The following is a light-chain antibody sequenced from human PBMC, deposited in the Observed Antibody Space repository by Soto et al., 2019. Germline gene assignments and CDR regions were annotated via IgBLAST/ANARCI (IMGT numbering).Light chain of an antibody. CDR2: AAS. J-gene: IGKJ4*01. V-gene: IGKV1-27*01. Sequence: DIQMTQSPSSLSASVGDRVTITCRSSQDIRNYLAWYQQKPGKVPKLLISAASTLQSGVPSRFSGSGSGTAFTLTISSLQPEDVATYYCQNCNVAPRTFGGGTKVEI. CDR3: QNCNVAPRT. CDR1: QDIRNY.